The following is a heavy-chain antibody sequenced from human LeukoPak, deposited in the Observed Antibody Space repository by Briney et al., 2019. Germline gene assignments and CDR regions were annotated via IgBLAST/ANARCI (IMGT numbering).Heavy chain of an antibody. CDR3: AKGSLGYYFDY. CDR1: GFTFSSYA. V-gene: IGHV3-23*01. J-gene: IGHJ4*02. CDR2: ISNGGSST. D-gene: IGHD3-16*02. Sequence: PGGSLRLSCAASGFTFSSYAMSWVRQAPGEGLEWVSTISNGGSSTYYADSVKGRFTISRDNSKNTLYLQMNSLGAEDTAVYYCAKGSLGYYFDYWGQGTLVTISS.